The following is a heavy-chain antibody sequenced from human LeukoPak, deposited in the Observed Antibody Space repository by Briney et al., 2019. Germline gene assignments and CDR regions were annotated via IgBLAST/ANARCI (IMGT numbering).Heavy chain of an antibody. J-gene: IGHJ5*02. CDR1: GFTFSSYE. D-gene: IGHD3-10*01. CDR2: ISSSGSTI. Sequence: PGGSLRLSCAASGFTFSSYEMNWVRQAPGKGLEWVSYISSSGSTIYYADSVKGRFTISRDNAKNSLYLQMNSLRAEDTAVYYCARDGWFGDYNWFDPWGQGTLVTVSS. CDR3: ARDGWFGDYNWFDP. V-gene: IGHV3-48*03.